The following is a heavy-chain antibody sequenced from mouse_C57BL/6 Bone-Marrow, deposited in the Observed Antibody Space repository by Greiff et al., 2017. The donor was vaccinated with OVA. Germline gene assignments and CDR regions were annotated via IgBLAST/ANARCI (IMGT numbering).Heavy chain of an antibody. J-gene: IGHJ3*01. CDR3: ATYYYGSSLL. D-gene: IGHD1-1*01. Sequence: EVKLQESGGGLVKPGGSLKLSCAASGFTFSSYTMSWVRQTPEKRLEWVATICGGGGNTYYPDSVKGRFTISRDNAKNTLYLQMSSLRSEDTALYYCATYYYGSSLLWGQGTLVTVSA. CDR1: GFTFSSYT. CDR2: ICGGGGNT. V-gene: IGHV5-9*01.